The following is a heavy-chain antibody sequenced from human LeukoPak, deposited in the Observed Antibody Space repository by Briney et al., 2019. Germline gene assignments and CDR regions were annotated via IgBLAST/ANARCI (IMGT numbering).Heavy chain of an antibody. Sequence: SETQSLTCAVYGGSFSGYYWSWIRQPPGKGLEWIGEINHSGSTNYNPSLKSRVTISVDTSKNQFSLKLSSVTAADTAVYYCARSPLRILDYWGQGTLVTVSS. J-gene: IGHJ4*02. V-gene: IGHV4-34*01. CDR2: INHSGST. D-gene: IGHD4-17*01. CDR1: GGSFSGYY. CDR3: ARSPLRILDY.